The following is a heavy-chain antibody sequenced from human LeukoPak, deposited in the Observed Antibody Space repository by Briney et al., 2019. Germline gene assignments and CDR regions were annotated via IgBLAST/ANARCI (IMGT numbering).Heavy chain of an antibody. D-gene: IGHD2-2*01. CDR2: ISAYNGNT. CDR1: GGTFSNYA. Sequence: GASVKVSCKASGGTFSNYAISWVRQAPGQGLEWMGGISAYNGNTNYAQKLQGRVTMTTDTSTSTAYMELRSLRSDDTAVYYCARDSYYFDYWGQGTLVTVSS. V-gene: IGHV1-18*01. CDR3: ARDSYYFDY. J-gene: IGHJ4*02.